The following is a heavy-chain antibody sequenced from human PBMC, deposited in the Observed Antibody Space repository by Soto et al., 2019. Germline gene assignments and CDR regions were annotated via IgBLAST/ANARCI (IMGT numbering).Heavy chain of an antibody. CDR2: INSDGSST. Sequence: GRSLRLSCAASGFTFSSYWMHWVRQAPGEGLVWVSRINSDGSSTSYADSVKGRFTISRDNAKKMLYVQLNNLRAEDTAVYYCARGDRYGGAEYFQYWGQGTLVTVSS. CDR3: ARGDRYGGAEYFQY. D-gene: IGHD4-17*01. V-gene: IGHV3-74*01. J-gene: IGHJ1*01. CDR1: GFTFSSYW.